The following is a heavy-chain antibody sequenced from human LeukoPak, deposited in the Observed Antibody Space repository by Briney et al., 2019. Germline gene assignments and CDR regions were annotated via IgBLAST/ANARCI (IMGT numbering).Heavy chain of an antibody. J-gene: IGHJ4*02. CDR2: INTSGST. V-gene: IGHV4-4*07. D-gene: IGHD5-18*01. Sequence: SETLSLTRTVSGDSISGYYWSWIRQFAGKGLEWIGRINTSGSTNYKPSLKSRVTMSVDTSKNQFSLKLSPVTAADTAVYYCARDRSYGPDHWGQGTLVTVSS. CDR1: GDSISGYY. CDR3: ARDRSYGPDH.